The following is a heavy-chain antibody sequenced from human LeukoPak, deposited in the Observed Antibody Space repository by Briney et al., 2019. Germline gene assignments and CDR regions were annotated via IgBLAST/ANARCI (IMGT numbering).Heavy chain of an antibody. CDR1: GLTFSTYW. D-gene: IGHD2-15*01. CDR2: INQDGSEK. CDR3: ATRCGSCSSGDY. J-gene: IGHJ4*02. Sequence: PGGSLRLSCAGSGLTFSTYWMTWVRQAPGKGLEWVAHINQDGSEKYYVDSVKGRFTISRDNAKNSLYLQMNSLRAEDTAVYYCATRCGSCSSGDYSGQGTLVTVSS. V-gene: IGHV3-7*05.